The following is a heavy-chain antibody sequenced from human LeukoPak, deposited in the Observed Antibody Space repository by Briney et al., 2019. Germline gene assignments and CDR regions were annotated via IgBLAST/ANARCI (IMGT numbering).Heavy chain of an antibody. J-gene: IGHJ4*02. CDR1: GMTFERHG. CDR2: IKYDGSRT. CDR3: IKDTIFTVDSFDY. Sequence: PGGSLRLSCVVSGMTFERHGMHWVRQPPGKGLEWLAFIKYDGSRTDYEDSVKGRFTVSRDNSKNTLYLEMNSLRAEDTAVYYCIKDTIFTVDSFDYWGQGTLVTVSS. V-gene: IGHV3-30*02. D-gene: IGHD3-3*01.